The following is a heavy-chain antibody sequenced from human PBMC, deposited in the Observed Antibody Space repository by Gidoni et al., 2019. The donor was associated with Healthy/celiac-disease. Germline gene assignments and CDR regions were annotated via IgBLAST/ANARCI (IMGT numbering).Heavy chain of an antibody. CDR1: GFTFDDYA. Sequence: EVQLVESGGGLVKPGRSLKLSCAASGFTFDDYAMHWVRQAPGKGLEWVSGISWNSGSIGYADSVKGRFTIARDNAKNSLYLQMNSLRAEDTALYYCAKSMRGFGESFDYWGQGTLVTVSS. CDR2: ISWNSGSI. CDR3: AKSMRGFGESFDY. D-gene: IGHD3-10*01. V-gene: IGHV3-9*01. J-gene: IGHJ4*02.